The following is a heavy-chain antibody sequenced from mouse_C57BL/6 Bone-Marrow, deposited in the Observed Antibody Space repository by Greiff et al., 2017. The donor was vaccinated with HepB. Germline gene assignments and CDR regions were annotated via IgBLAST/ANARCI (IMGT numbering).Heavy chain of an antibody. D-gene: IGHD1-1*02. Sequence: QAQLQQSGAELVKPGASVKLSCKASGYTFTSYWMHWVKQRPGQGLEWIGRVHPSDSDTNYNQKFKGKATLTVDKSSSTAYMQLSSLTSEDSAVYYCAKYGRYYFDYWGKGTTLTGSS. CDR3: AKYGRYYFDY. V-gene: IGHV1-74*01. CDR2: VHPSDSDT. CDR1: GYTFTSYW. J-gene: IGHJ2*01.